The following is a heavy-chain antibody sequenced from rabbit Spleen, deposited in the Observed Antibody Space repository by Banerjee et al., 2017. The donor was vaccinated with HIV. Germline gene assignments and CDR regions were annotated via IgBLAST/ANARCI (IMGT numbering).Heavy chain of an antibody. V-gene: IGHV1S45*01. CDR2: IYTGTIGTT. J-gene: IGHJ6*01. D-gene: IGHD8-1*01. Sequence: QEQLKESGGGLVQPGGSLTLTCKASGFSFSSGSYMCWVRQAPGKGLEWIACIYTGTIGTTYYATWAKGRFTCSKISSTTVTLQMTSLTAADTATYFCARDVGSSFSSYGMDLWGPGTLVTVS. CDR1: GFSFSSGSY. CDR3: ARDVGSSFSSYGMDL.